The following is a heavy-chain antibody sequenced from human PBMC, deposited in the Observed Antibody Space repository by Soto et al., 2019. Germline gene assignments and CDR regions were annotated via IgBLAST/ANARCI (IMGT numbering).Heavy chain of an antibody. J-gene: IGHJ1*01. V-gene: IGHV3-21*01. CDR1: GFTFSSYS. CDR3: ARKLEDRSGWYQGMGFQH. Sequence: EVQLVESGGGLVKPGGSLRLSCAASGFTFSSYSMNWVRQAPGKGLEWVSSISSSSGHIYYADSVKGRFTISRDNAKNSLYLQMNSLRAEATAVYYCARKLEDRSGWYQGMGFQHWGQGTLVTVSS. D-gene: IGHD6-19*01. CDR2: ISSSSGHI.